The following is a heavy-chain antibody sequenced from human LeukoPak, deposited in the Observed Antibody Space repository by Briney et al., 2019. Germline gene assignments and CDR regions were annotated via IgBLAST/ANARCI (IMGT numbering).Heavy chain of an antibody. J-gene: IGHJ3*02. Sequence: PGGSLRLSCAASGFTFSSYAMSWVRQAPGKGLEWVSAISGSGGSTYYADSVKGRFTISRDNAKNSLYLQMNSLRAEDTALYYCAKPLSSGWYTNAFDIWGQGTMVTVSS. D-gene: IGHD6-19*01. CDR2: ISGSGGST. V-gene: IGHV3-23*01. CDR3: AKPLSSGWYTNAFDI. CDR1: GFTFSSYA.